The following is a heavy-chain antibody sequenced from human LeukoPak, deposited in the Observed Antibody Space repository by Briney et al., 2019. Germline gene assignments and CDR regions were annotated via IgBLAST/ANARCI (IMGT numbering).Heavy chain of an antibody. J-gene: IGHJ5*02. CDR1: GYPFTAYY. V-gene: IGHV1-46*01. D-gene: IGHD1-26*01. Sequence: ASVKVSCKAFGYPFTAYYMYWVRQAPGQGLEWLGLINPSGSSTLYAQKFQGRVTMTRDMSTTTDYMELSSLRSEDTAVYYCARDNSVGDVAWWFDPWGQGNLVTVSS. CDR2: INPSGSST. CDR3: ARDNSVGDVAWWFDP.